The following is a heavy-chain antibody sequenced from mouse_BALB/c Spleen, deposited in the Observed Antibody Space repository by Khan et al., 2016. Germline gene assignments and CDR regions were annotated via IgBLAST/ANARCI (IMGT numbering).Heavy chain of an antibody. CDR3: ARFYYGSSYWYFDV. CDR1: GYSFTSYW. D-gene: IGHD1-1*01. CDR2: IATGSGST. V-gene: IGHV1S41*01. Sequence: DLVKPGASVKLSCKASGYSFTSYWINWIKQRPGQGLEWIGRIATGSGSTYYNEMFKGKATLTVDTSSSTAYIQLSSLSSEHSAVYFCARFYYGSSYWYFDVWGAGTTVTVSS. J-gene: IGHJ1*01.